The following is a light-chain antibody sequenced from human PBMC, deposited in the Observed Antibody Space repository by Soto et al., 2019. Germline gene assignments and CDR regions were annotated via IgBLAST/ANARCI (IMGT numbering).Light chain of an antibody. CDR2: DAS. J-gene: IGKJ1*01. V-gene: IGKV1-5*01. Sequence: DIQMTQSPSTLSASVGDRVTITCRASQSISDWLAWYQQKPGKAPKLLIFDASSLESGVPSRFSGSGSGTEFTLTISSLQPEDFATYYCQHYGGMWTFGQGTKVDIK. CDR3: QHYGGMWT. CDR1: QSISDW.